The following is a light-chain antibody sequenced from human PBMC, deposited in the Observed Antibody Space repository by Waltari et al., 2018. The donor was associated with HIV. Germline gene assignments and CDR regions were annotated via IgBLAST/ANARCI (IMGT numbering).Light chain of an antibody. CDR2: RDY. CDR3: VAWDDSLSGYV. J-gene: IGLJ1*01. CDR1: SSNVGSKP. V-gene: IGLV1-47*01. Sequence: QSVLTQPPSASGTLGQSVTISCPGSSSNVGSKPLYSFQQVSGTAPKLLIYRDYQRRSGIPDRFSGSKSGASASLTISGLRSEDEADYYCVAWDDSLSGYVFGTGTKVSVL.